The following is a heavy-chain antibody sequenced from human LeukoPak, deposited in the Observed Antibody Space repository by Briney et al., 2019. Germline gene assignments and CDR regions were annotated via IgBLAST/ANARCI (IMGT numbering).Heavy chain of an antibody. D-gene: IGHD3-10*01. V-gene: IGHV3-30*02. CDR1: GFIFKHYG. Sequence: PGGSLRLSCAASGFIFKHYGMHWVRQAPGKGLEWVAYIRFDGTTQDHADSVKGRFTISRDNAKNSLYLQMNSLRAEDTALYYCARDTHYYGSGSPAFDIWGQGTMVTVSS. J-gene: IGHJ3*02. CDR2: IRFDGTTQ. CDR3: ARDTHYYGSGSPAFDI.